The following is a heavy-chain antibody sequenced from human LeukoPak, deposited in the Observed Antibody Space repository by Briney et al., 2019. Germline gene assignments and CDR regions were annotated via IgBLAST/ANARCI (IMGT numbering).Heavy chain of an antibody. Sequence: GGSLRLSCVASGFTFSNYWMSWVRQPPGKGLEWAANIKQDGSEQYYVDSVKGRFTISRDNAKNSLYLQMNSLRAEDTAVYYCARDRSGLSAYMDVWGKGTTVTISS. V-gene: IGHV3-7*01. J-gene: IGHJ6*03. CDR1: GFTFSNYW. CDR3: ARDRSGLSAYMDV. D-gene: IGHD1-14*01. CDR2: IKQDGSEQ.